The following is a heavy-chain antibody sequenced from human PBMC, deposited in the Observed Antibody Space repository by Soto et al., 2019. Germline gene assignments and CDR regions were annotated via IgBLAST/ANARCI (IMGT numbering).Heavy chain of an antibody. Sequence: EVQLLESGGGLVQPGESLRLSCAASGFTFGSYAMSWVRQAPGKGLEWVSNIRGSGDSTYYADSVKGRFTISRDNSRNTLYLQMNSLRAEDTAIYYCAKHWDYWGQGTLVTVSS. CDR3: AKHWDY. V-gene: IGHV3-23*01. CDR2: IRGSGDST. D-gene: IGHD3-3*02. J-gene: IGHJ4*02. CDR1: GFTFGSYA.